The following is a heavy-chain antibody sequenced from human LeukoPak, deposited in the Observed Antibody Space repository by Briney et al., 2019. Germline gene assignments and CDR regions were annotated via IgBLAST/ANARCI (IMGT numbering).Heavy chain of an antibody. V-gene: IGHV4-61*01. J-gene: IGHJ4*02. D-gene: IGHD3-3*01. CDR2: IYYSGST. CDR3: ARGRGFWSGYKYDY. CDR1: GGSVSSGSYY. Sequence: PSETLSLTCTVSGGSVSSGSYYWSWIRQPPGKGLEWIGYIYYSGSTNYNPSLKSRVTISVDTSKNQFSLKLSSVTAADTAVYYCARGRGFWSGYKYDYWVQGTLVTVSS.